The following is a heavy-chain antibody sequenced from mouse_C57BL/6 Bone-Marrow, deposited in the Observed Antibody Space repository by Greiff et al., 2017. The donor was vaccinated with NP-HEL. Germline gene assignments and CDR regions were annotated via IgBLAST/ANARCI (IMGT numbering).Heavy chain of an antibody. J-gene: IGHJ2*01. V-gene: IGHV5-4*01. CDR3: ARDGDYYGSSFYYFDY. Sequence: EVKVVESGGGLVKPGGSLKLSCAASGFTFSSYAMSWVRQTPEKRLEWVATISDGGSYTYYPDNVKGRFTVSRDNAKNNLYLQMSHLKSEDTAMYYCARDGDYYGSSFYYFDYWGQGTTLTVSS. CDR2: ISDGGSYT. CDR1: GFTFSSYA. D-gene: IGHD1-1*01.